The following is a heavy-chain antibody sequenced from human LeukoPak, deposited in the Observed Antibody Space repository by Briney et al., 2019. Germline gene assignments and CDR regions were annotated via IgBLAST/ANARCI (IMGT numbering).Heavy chain of an antibody. CDR1: GGSISSYY. CDR3: ARDQYYYGHNWFDP. CDR2: IYYSGST. Sequence: SETLSLTCTVSGGSISSYYWSWIRQPPGKGLEWIGYIYYSGSTNYNPSLKSRVTISVDTSKNQFSLKLSSVTAADTAVYYCARDQYYYGHNWFDPWGQGTLVTVSS. V-gene: IGHV4-59*01. D-gene: IGHD3-10*01. J-gene: IGHJ5*02.